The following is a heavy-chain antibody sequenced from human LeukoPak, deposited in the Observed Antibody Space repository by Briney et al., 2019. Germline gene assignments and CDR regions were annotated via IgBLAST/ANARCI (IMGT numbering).Heavy chain of an antibody. D-gene: IGHD3-10*01. CDR3: ARNYYGSGSYPH. V-gene: IGHV3-74*01. J-gene: IGHJ4*02. CDR1: GFTFSSYW. Sequence: PGGSLRLSCAASGFTFSSYWMHWVRQAPGKGLVWVSRINSDGRSTSYADSVKGRFTISRDNAKNTLYLQMNSLRAADTAVYYCARNYYGSGSYPHWGQGTLVTVSS. CDR2: INSDGRST.